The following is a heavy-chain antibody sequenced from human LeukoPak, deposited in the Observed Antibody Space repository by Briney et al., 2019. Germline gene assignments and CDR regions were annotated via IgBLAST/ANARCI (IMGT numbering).Heavy chain of an antibody. V-gene: IGHV3-7*01. CDR3: ALNYYASGSSRYYYYYYGMDV. CDR2: IKHDGSEKQDGSEK. J-gene: IGHJ6*02. CDR1: GFTFSQYW. D-gene: IGHD3-10*01. Sequence: GGSLRLSCAASGFTFSQYWMSWVRQAPGKGLEWVANIKHDGSEKQDGSEKNYVDSVKGRFTISRDNAKNSLYLQMNSLRAEDTAVYYCALNYYASGSSRYYYYYYGMDVWGQGTTVTVSS.